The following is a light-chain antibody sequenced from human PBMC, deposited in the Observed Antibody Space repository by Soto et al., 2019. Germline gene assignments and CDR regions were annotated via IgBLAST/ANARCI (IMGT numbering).Light chain of an antibody. CDR1: QSISSN. CDR2: GAS. V-gene: IGKV3-15*01. J-gene: IGKJ3*01. Sequence: IVMTQSPATLSVSPGQRATLSCRASQSISSNLAWYQQRPGQAPRLLIYGASPRATGVPARFSGSGSGTDFVLTISSLQSEDFAIYYCQQYNKWPLFTFGPGTRVDI. CDR3: QQYNKWPLFT.